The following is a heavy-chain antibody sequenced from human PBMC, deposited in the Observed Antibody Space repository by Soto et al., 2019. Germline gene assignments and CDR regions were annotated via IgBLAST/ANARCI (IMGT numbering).Heavy chain of an antibody. V-gene: IGHV3-30*18. CDR2: ISYDGSSK. J-gene: IGHJ6*02. CDR3: AKVILPTSLDYGMDV. Sequence: PGGSLRLSCAAPGFTFSSYGLHWVRQAPGKGLEWVAVISYDGSSKYYADSVKGRLTISRDNSKNTLFLQMNSLRTEDTAVYYCAKVILPTSLDYGMDVWGQGTTVTVSS. CDR1: GFTFSSYG. D-gene: IGHD5-12*01.